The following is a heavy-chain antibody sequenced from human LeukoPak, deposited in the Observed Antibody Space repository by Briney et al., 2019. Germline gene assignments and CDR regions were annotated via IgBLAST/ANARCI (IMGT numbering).Heavy chain of an antibody. CDR2: IYYSGST. J-gene: IGHJ3*02. CDR1: GGSISSYY. D-gene: IGHD3-3*01. Sequence: SETLSLTCTVSGGSISSYYWSWIRQPPGKGLEWIGYIYYSGSTNYNPSLKSRVTISVDTSKNQFSLKLSSVTAADTAVYYCARAFRGIFGVFEALDIWGQGTMVTVSS. V-gene: IGHV4-59*01. CDR3: ARAFRGIFGVFEALDI.